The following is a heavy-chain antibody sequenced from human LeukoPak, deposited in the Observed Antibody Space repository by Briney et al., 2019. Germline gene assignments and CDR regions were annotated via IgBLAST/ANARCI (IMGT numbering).Heavy chain of an antibody. CDR1: GVSISSSNW. V-gene: IGHV4-4*02. CDR3: ARGRNLDWLLVA. J-gene: IGHJ5*02. D-gene: IGHD3-9*01. CDR2: IYHSGST. Sequence: SSETLSLTCAVSGVSISSSNWWSWVRQPPGKGLEWIGEIYHSGSTNYNPSLKSRVTISVDKPKNQFSLKLSSVTAADTAVYYCARGRNLDWLLVAWGQGTLVTVSS.